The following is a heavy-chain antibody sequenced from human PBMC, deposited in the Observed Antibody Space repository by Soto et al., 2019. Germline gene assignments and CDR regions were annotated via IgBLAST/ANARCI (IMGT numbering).Heavy chain of an antibody. V-gene: IGHV1-18*01. Sequence: ASVKVSCKAAGYTFTNYGISWVRQAPGQGLEWMGWIVTYNGNTQSTQKLQGRVTMTTDTSTSTAYMELRSLRSDDTAVYYCVRDPLIAYWGQGTLVTVSS. CDR1: GYTFTNYG. J-gene: IGHJ4*02. CDR3: VRDPLIAY. CDR2: IVTYNGNT.